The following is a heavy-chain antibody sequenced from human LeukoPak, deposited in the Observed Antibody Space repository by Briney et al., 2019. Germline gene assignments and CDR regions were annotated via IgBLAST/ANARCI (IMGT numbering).Heavy chain of an antibody. CDR1: GGTFSSYA. J-gene: IGHJ4*02. CDR2: IIPIFGTA. Sequence: SVKVSCKASGGTFSSYAISWVRQAPGQGLEWMGGIIPIFGTANYAQKFQGRVTITADKSTSTAYMELSSLRSEDTAVYYCARVNYYDSSGYREIDYWGQGTLVTVSS. CDR3: ARVNYYDSSGYREIDY. V-gene: IGHV1-69*06. D-gene: IGHD3-22*01.